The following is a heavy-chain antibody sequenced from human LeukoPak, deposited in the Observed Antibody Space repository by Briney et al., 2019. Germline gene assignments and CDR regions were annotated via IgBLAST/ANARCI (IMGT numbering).Heavy chain of an antibody. D-gene: IGHD3-10*01. J-gene: IGHJ4*02. CDR1: GYIFTTYY. V-gene: IGHV1-46*03. CDR2: INPSGGST. Sequence: GASVKVSCKASGYIFTTYYVHWVRQAPGRGLEWMGFINPSGGSTSYAQKFQGRVTMTRVTSTSTVYMELSSLRSDDTAVYYCARNVDSGLDYWGQGSLVTVSS. CDR3: ARNVDSGLDY.